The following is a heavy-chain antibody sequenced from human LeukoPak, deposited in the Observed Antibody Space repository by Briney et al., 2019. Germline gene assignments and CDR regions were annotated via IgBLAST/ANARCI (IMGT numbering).Heavy chain of an antibody. Sequence: SETLSLTRTVSGGSVSSGSYYWSWIRQPPGKGLEWIGYIYYSGSTNYNPSLKSRVTISVDTSKNQFSLKLSSVTAADTAVYYCAREWDYDILTYGMDVWGQGTTVTVSS. CDR3: AREWDYDILTYGMDV. J-gene: IGHJ6*02. CDR1: GGSVSSGSYY. D-gene: IGHD3-9*01. V-gene: IGHV4-61*01. CDR2: IYYSGST.